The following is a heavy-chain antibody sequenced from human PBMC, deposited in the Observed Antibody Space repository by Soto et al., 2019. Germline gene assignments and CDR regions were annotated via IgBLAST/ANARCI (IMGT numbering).Heavy chain of an antibody. CDR3: ARDYYDSSGYPGFDY. CDR1: GFTFSSYG. CDR2: IWYDGSNK. Sequence: QVQLVESGGGVVQPGRSLRLSCAASGFTFSSYGVHWVRQAPGKGLEWVAVIWYDGSNKYYADSVKGRFTISRDNSKNTLYMQMNSLRAEDTAVYYCARDYYDSSGYPGFDYWGQGNLVTVSS. J-gene: IGHJ4*02. D-gene: IGHD3-22*01. V-gene: IGHV3-33*01.